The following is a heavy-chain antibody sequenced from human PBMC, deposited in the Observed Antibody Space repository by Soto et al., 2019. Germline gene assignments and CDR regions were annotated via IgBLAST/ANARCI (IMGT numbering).Heavy chain of an antibody. D-gene: IGHD1-26*01. V-gene: IGHV3-74*01. Sequence: GGSLRLSCAASGFTFSSYWMHWVRQAPGKGLVWVSRINSDGSSTSYADSVKGRFTISRDNAKNTLYLQMNSLRAEDTAVYYCARDGSSPTDYYYYYMDVWGKGTTVTVSS. CDR1: GFTFSSYW. CDR3: ARDGSSPTDYYYYYMDV. J-gene: IGHJ6*03. CDR2: INSDGSST.